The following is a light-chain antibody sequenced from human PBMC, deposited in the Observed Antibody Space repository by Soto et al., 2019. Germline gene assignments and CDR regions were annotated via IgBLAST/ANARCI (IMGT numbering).Light chain of an antibody. CDR2: GNT. J-gene: IGLJ2*01. V-gene: IGLV1-40*01. CDR3: RAFGSSVSVV. CDR1: SSNIGAGYD. Sequence: QSVLTQPPSVSGAPGQRVTISCTGSSSNIGAGYDVHWYQQLPGRAPKLLIYGNTTRPLAVPVRCSGSKSCSSAPLAITGLQAEDEADYYCRAFGSSVSVVFGGGTKLTVL.